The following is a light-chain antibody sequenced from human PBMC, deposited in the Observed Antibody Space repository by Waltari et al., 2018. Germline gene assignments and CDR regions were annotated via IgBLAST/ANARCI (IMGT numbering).Light chain of an antibody. V-gene: IGKV1-39*01. CDR3: QQSYSTPPT. Sequence: DIQMTQSPSSLSASVGDRVTITCRASQSISSYLNWYQQKPGKAPKRLTYAATSLQSGVPSRFSGSGSGTDFTLTISSLQPEDFATYYCQQSYSTPPTFGGGTKVEIK. CDR1: QSISSY. J-gene: IGKJ4*01. CDR2: AAT.